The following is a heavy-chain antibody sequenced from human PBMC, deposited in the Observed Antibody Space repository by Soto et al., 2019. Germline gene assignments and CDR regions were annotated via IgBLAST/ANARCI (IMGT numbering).Heavy chain of an antibody. CDR1: GYTFTSHH. CDR2: INAGDGYT. V-gene: IGHV1-3*05. CDR3: ARAIGMVALEY. J-gene: IGHJ4*02. Sequence: QVQFVQSGAEEREPGASVKVTCKTSGYTFTSHHIHWVRQAPGQWLEWMGLINAGDGYTQYSRTFQDRVTFSRDTSAGTAYMEYSGLTYEDTAVYYCARAIGMVALEYLGQGTLVTVSS. D-gene: IGHD1-26*01.